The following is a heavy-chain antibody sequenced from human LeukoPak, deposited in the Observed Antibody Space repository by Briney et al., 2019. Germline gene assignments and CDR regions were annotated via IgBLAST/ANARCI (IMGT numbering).Heavy chain of an antibody. CDR3: ARDRTAAGPGDY. CDR1: GFTFSSYS. V-gene: IGHV3-21*01. CDR2: ISSSSSYI. D-gene: IGHD6-13*01. J-gene: IGHJ4*02. Sequence: GGSLRLSCAASGFTFSSYSMIWVRQAPGKGLEWVSSISSSSSYIYYADSVKGRFTISRDNAKNSLYLQMNSLRAEDTAVCYCARDRTAAGPGDYWGQGTLVTVSS.